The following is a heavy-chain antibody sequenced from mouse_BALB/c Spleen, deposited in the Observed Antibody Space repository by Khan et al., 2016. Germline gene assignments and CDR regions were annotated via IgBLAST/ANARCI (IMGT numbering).Heavy chain of an antibody. CDR1: GYSITSGYY. J-gene: IGHJ1*01. V-gene: IGHV3-6*02. CDR3: ARDPFYCAGSSYWYFYV. D-gene: IGHD1-1*01. Sequence: EVQLQESGPGLVKPSQSLSLTCSVTGYSITSGYYWNWIRQFPGNKLEWMGYISYDGSNNYNPSLKNRISITRDTSKNQFFLKFTSVTTEDTATSYCARDPFYCAGSSYWYFYVWGAGTTVTVSS. CDR2: ISYDGSN.